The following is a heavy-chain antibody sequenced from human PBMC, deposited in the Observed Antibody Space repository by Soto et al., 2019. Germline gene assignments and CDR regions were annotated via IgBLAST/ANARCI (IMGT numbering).Heavy chain of an antibody. CDR3: ASSYGSGYRAFDY. D-gene: IGHD3-10*01. Sequence: QVQLVQSGTEVKKPGSSVKVSCKASGDTFSFYTIHWVRQAPGLGLEWVGRINPIVSMSNYAQKFQGRVSMTADKSTSTAYLELRCLRSDDTAMYFCASSYGSGYRAFDYWGQGALVIVSS. J-gene: IGHJ4*02. CDR2: INPIVSMS. V-gene: IGHV1-69*02. CDR1: GDTFSFYT.